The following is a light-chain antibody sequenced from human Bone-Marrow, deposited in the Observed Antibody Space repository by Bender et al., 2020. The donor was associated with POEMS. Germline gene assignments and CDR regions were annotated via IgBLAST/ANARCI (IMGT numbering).Light chain of an antibody. Sequence: SYELTQPPSVSVSPGQTASITCSGDKLGDKYACWYQQKPGQSPVLVIYQDFKRPSGVPERFSGSSSGNTATLTISGTQAMDEATYYCQAWDYSVVFGGGTKLTVL. CDR3: QAWDYSVV. CDR1: KLGDKY. CDR2: QDF. V-gene: IGLV3-1*01. J-gene: IGLJ2*01.